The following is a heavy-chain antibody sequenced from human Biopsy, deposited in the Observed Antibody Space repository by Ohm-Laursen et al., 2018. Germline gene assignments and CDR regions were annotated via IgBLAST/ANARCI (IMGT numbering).Heavy chain of an antibody. V-gene: IGHV1-69*06. CDR1: GDTFNRYG. D-gene: IGHD2-21*01. CDR3: ASGQGGPLGVRIITWSFNF. J-gene: IGHJ4*02. Sequence: ASVKVSCKASGDTFNRYGLTWVRQAPGQGLEWMGGIIPYFLRTYIPQKLQGRVTITADKSTNTGYMQLTSLRSDDTAVYYCASGQGGPLGVRIITWSFNFWGQGTLVTVSS. CDR2: IIPYFLRT.